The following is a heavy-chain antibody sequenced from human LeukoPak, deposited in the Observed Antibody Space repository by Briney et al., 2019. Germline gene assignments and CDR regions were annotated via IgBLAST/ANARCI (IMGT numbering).Heavy chain of an antibody. V-gene: IGHV3-43*02. Sequence: GGSLRLSCGASGFTLYEYDMHWVRQAPGKGLEWVSLTSGDGGRTYYADSVKGRFTISRDNSKNSLYLQRNSLRTEDTALYYCAKTHQRGGRDCFDYWGQGPLVTVSS. CDR2: TSGDGGRT. CDR1: GFTLYEYD. D-gene: IGHD3-10*01. CDR3: AKTHQRGGRDCFDY. J-gene: IGHJ4*02.